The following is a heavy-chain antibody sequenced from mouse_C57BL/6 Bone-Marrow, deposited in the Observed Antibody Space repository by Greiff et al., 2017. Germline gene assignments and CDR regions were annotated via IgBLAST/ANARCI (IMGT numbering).Heavy chain of an antibody. V-gene: IGHV1-85*01. D-gene: IGHD2-1*01. Sequence: VQLQQSGPELVKPGASVKLSCKASGYTFTSYDINWVKQRPGQGLEWIGWIYPRDGSTKYNEKFKGKATLTVDTSSSTAYMELHSLTSEDSAVYFCARERAIYYGNYDWYFDVWGTGTTVTVSS. CDR1: GYTFTSYD. CDR3: ARERAIYYGNYDWYFDV. J-gene: IGHJ1*03. CDR2: IYPRDGST.